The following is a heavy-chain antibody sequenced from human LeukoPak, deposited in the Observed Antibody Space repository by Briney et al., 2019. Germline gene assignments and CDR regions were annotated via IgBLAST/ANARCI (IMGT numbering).Heavy chain of an antibody. Sequence: SETLSLTCTVSGGSISNYYWSWVRQPPGKGLEWIGYIYYSGSTSYNPSLKSRVTISVDTSKNQFSLKLSSVTAADTAVYYCARRTYFDLWGRGTLVTVSS. CDR3: ARRTYFDL. J-gene: IGHJ2*01. CDR2: IYYSGST. V-gene: IGHV4-59*08. CDR1: GGSISNYY.